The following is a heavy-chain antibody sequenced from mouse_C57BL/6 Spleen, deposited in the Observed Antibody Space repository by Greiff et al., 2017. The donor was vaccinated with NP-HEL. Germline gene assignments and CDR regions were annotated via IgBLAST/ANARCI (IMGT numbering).Heavy chain of an antibody. CDR1: GYTFTSYG. CDR3: ARYSLGNYAMDY. D-gene: IGHD3-3*01. Sequence: QVQLKQSGAELARPGASVKLSCKASGYTFTSYGISWVKQRTGQGLEWIGEIYPRSGNTYYNEKFKGKATLTADKSSSTAYMELRSLTSEDSAVYFCARYSLGNYAMDYWGQGTSVTVSS. CDR2: IYPRSGNT. J-gene: IGHJ4*01. V-gene: IGHV1-81*01.